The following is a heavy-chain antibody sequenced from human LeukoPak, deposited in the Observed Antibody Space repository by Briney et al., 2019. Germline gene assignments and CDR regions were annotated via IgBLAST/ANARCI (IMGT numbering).Heavy chain of an antibody. CDR1: GYTFTSYG. V-gene: IGHV1-18*01. D-gene: IGHD2-2*03. CDR3: ARGGWISGDHGFSWRPFDY. Sequence: GASVKVSCKASGYTFTSYGISWVRQAPGQGLEWMGWISAYNGNTNYARKLQGRVTMTTDTSTSTAYMELRSLRSDDTAVYYCARGGWISGDHGFSWRPFDYWGQGTLVTVSS. J-gene: IGHJ4*02. CDR2: ISAYNGNT.